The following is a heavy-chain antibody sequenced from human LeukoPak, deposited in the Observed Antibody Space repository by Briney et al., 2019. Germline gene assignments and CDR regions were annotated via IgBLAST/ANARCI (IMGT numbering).Heavy chain of an antibody. CDR1: GYTFTSYG. CDR3: ARDLRLTMIVVVKAFDI. Sequence: GASVKVSCKASGYTFTSYGISWVRQAPGQGLEWMGWISAYNGNTNYAQKLQGRVTITRNTPISTAYMELRRLRSDDTAVYYCARDLRLTMIVVVKAFDIWGQGTMVTVSS. J-gene: IGHJ3*02. V-gene: IGHV1-18*01. CDR2: ISAYNGNT. D-gene: IGHD3-22*01.